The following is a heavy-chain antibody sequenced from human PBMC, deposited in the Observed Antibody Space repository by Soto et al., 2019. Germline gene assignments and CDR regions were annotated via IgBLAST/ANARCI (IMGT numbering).Heavy chain of an antibody. J-gene: IGHJ3*02. D-gene: IGHD3-9*01. CDR3: ARDSVHDMLTGYSFDACDI. V-gene: IGHV3-64*01. CDR1: GFTFSSYA. Sequence: GGSLRLSCAASGFTFSSYAMHWVRQAPGKGLEYVSAISSNGGSTYYANSVKGRFTISRDNSKNTLYLQMGSLRAEDMAVYYCARDSVHDMLTGYSFDACDIWGQGTMFTVSS. CDR2: ISSNGGST.